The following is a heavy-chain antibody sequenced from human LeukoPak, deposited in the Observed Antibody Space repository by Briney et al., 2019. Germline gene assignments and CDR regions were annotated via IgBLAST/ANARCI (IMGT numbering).Heavy chain of an antibody. Sequence: ASVKVSCKASGYTFTSYGISWVRQAPGQGLEWMGWISAYNGNTNYAQKLQGRVTMATDTSTSTAYMELRSLRSDDTAVYYCARDSIVPAAIPFDYWGQGTLVTVSS. D-gene: IGHD2-2*01. CDR3: ARDSIVPAAIPFDY. CDR1: GYTFTSYG. V-gene: IGHV1-18*01. J-gene: IGHJ4*02. CDR2: ISAYNGNT.